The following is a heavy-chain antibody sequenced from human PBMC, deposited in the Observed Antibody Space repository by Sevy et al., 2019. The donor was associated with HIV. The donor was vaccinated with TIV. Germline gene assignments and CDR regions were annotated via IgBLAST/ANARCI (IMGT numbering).Heavy chain of an antibody. CDR3: AKDFLSPNYCGTQFDF. CDR2: ISTGGGFT. V-gene: IGHV3-23*01. J-gene: IGHJ4*02. Sequence: GGSLRLSCATSGFTFNSYAMSWVRQAPGKGLEWVSTISTGGGFTYYADSVKGRFSISRDNFNNTLFLQMNSLRADDTAMYYCAKDFLSPNYCGTQFDFWGQGTVVTVSS. D-gene: IGHD3-10*01. CDR1: GFTFNSYA.